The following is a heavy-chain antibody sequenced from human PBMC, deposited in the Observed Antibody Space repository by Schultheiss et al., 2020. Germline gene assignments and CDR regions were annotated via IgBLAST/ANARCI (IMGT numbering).Heavy chain of an antibody. Sequence: SQTLSLTCTVSGGSVSSGSYYWSWIRQPPGKGLEWIGYIYYSGSTNYNPSLKSRVSISVDTSKNQFSLKLSSVTAADTAVYYCERGGSYHLRYAFDIWGQGTMVTVSS. CDR2: IYYSGST. CDR1: GGSVSSGSYY. CDR3: ERGGSYHLRYAFDI. D-gene: IGHD1-26*01. J-gene: IGHJ3*02. V-gene: IGHV4-61*01.